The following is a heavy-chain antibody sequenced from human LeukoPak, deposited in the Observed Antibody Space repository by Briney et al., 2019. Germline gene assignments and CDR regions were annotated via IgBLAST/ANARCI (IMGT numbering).Heavy chain of an antibody. V-gene: IGHV3-21*01. CDR2: ISSSSSYV. CDR1: GFTFSSYS. D-gene: IGHD6-19*01. J-gene: IGHJ5*02. CDR3: ASETYSSGPRWFDP. Sequence: SGGSLRLSCAASGFTFSSYSMNWVRQAPGKGLEWVSSISSSSSYVYYADSVKGRFTISRDNAKNSLYLQMNSLRAEDTAVYYCASETYSSGPRWFDPWGQGTLFTVSS.